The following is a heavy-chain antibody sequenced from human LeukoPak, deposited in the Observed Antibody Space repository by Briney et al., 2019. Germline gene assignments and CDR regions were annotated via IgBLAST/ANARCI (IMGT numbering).Heavy chain of an antibody. V-gene: IGHV4-59*08. CDR2: IYYSGST. Sequence: SETLSLTCTVSGGSISSYYWNWIRQPSGKGLEWIGYIYYSGSTGYNPSLKSRVTMSVDTSKNQFSLNLSSVTAADTAVYYCATYRGTRGSYYYWGQGTLVTVSS. J-gene: IGHJ4*02. CDR3: ATYRGTRGSYYY. CDR1: GGSISSYY. D-gene: IGHD1-1*01.